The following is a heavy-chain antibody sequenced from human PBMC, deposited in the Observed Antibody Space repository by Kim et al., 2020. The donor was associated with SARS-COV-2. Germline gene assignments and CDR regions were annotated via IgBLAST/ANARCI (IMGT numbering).Heavy chain of an antibody. V-gene: IGHV7-4-1*02. CDR2: IHTNTGNP. Sequence: ASVKVSCKASGYTFTTYSINWVRQAPGQGLEWMGWIHTNTGNPTYAQGFTGRFVFSLDTTVSTAYLEITSPKAEDTAIYYCARERGTFGMDVWGQGTTVTVSS. CDR3: ARERGTFGMDV. D-gene: IGHD3-16*01. J-gene: IGHJ6*02. CDR1: GYTFTTYS.